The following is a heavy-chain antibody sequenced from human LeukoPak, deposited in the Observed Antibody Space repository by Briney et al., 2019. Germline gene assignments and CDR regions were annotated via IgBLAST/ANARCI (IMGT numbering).Heavy chain of an antibody. CDR3: ARRIDCSSTSCYIDP. D-gene: IGHD2-2*02. CDR2: IYYSGST. V-gene: IGHV4-34*01. Sequence: TSETLSLTCAVYGGSFSGYYWTWIRQPPGKGLEWIGSIYYSGSTYYNPSLKSRVTISVDTSKNQFSLKLSSVTAADTAVYYCARRIDCSSTSCYIDPWGQGTLVTVSS. J-gene: IGHJ5*02. CDR1: GGSFSGYY.